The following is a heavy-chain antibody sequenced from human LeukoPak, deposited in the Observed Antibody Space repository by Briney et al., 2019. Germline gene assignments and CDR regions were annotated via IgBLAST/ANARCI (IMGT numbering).Heavy chain of an antibody. CDR2: IIPIFGTA. D-gene: IGHD4-17*01. Sequence: VASVKVSCKASGGTFSSYAISWVRQAPGQGLEWMGRIIPIFGTANYAQKFQGRVTITTDESTSTACMELSSLRSEDTAVYYCARNTDYGDYVYPDYWGQGTLVTVSS. V-gene: IGHV1-69*05. J-gene: IGHJ4*02. CDR3: ARNTDYGDYVYPDY. CDR1: GGTFSSYA.